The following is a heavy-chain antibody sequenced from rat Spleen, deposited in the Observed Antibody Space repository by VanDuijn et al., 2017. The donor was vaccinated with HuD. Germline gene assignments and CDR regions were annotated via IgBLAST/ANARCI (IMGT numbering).Heavy chain of an antibody. CDR1: GFTFSNYD. CDR2: MSYFGGST. Sequence: EVQLVESDGGLVQPGRSMKLSCAASGFTFSNYDMAWVRQAPKKVLEWVAYMSYFGGSTYHRDSVKGRFTISRDNAKSTLYLQMDSQKSEDTATYYCARYITTTGYFDYWGQGVMVTVSS. CDR3: ARYITTTGYFDY. V-gene: IGHV5-25*01. J-gene: IGHJ2*01. D-gene: IGHD1-10*01.